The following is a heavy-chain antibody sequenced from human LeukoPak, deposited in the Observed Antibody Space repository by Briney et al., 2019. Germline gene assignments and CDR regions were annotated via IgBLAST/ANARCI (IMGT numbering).Heavy chain of an antibody. D-gene: IGHD4-17*01. Sequence: PGGSLRLSCAASGFTFSSYEMNWVRQAPGKGLEWVGRIKSKTDGGTTDYAAPVKGRFTISRDDSKNTLYLQMNSLKTEDTAVYYCTTDPGDYARYYYYYYMDVWGKGTTVTISS. J-gene: IGHJ6*03. CDR1: GFTFSSYE. V-gene: IGHV3-15*01. CDR2: IKSKTDGGTT. CDR3: TTDPGDYARYYYYYYMDV.